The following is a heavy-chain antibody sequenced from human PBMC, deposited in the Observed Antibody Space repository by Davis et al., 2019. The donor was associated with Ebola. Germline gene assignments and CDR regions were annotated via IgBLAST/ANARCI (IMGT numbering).Heavy chain of an antibody. CDR1: GGSMSSYY. V-gene: IGHV4-59*01. Sequence: AGSLRLSCTVSGGSMSSYYWSWIRQPPGKGLEWFGYIYYSGSTNYNPSLKSRVTISVDTSKNQFSLKLSSVTAADTAVYYCARVVRAGYYDSSVSYYGMDVWGQGTTVTVSS. J-gene: IGHJ6*02. D-gene: IGHD3-22*01. CDR2: IYYSGST. CDR3: ARVVRAGYYDSSVSYYGMDV.